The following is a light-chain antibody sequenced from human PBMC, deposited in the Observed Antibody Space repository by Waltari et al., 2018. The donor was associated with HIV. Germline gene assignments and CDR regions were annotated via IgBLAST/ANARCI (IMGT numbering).Light chain of an antibody. CDR3: QQYYTTPRT. J-gene: IGKJ1*01. V-gene: IGKV4-1*01. CDR1: QNILYNSNNKNY. Sequence: DIVMTQSPGSLAVSVGESATINCKSSQNILYNSNNKNYLAWYQQKPGQPPRLLIYWASTRESGVPDRFSGSGSGTDFSLTISSLRAEDVAVYFCQQYYTTPRTFGQGTKVEIK. CDR2: WAS.